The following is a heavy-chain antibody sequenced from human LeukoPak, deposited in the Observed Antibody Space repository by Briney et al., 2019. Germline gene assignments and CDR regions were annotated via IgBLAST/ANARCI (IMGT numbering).Heavy chain of an antibody. CDR2: ISADSNRA. CDR1: GFTFSSYA. CDR3: ARINPSVSALIRTPPDS. Sequence: PGGSLRLSCAASGFTFSSYAMSWVRQAPGKGLEWVSAISADSNRADYADSVKGRFTISRDNSKNTLYLQVDSLRVEDTAVYYCARINPSVSALIRTPPDSWGQGSLVTVSS. J-gene: IGHJ5*01. V-gene: IGHV3-23*01. D-gene: IGHD3-10*01.